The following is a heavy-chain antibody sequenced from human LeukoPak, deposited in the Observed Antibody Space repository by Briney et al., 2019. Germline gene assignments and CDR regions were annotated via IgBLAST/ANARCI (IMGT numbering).Heavy chain of an antibody. V-gene: IGHV4-31*03. CDR1: GCSISSGGYY. J-gene: IGHJ4*02. CDR2: IHYSGST. D-gene: IGHD1-1*01. Sequence: SQTLSLTCTVSGCSISSGGYYWSWIRQHPGKGLEWIGYIHYSGSTYYNPSLKSRVTISVDTSKTQFSLNLTSVTAADTAVYFCARGTTPTSCWGQGALVTVSS. CDR3: ARGTTPTSC.